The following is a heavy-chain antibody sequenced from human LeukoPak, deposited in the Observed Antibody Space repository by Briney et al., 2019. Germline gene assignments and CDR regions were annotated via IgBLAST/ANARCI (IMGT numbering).Heavy chain of an antibody. D-gene: IGHD3-3*01. V-gene: IGHV3-30-3*01. CDR1: GFTFSSYA. CDR2: ISYDGSNK. CDR3: ARGISYYDFWSGYLPIDY. J-gene: IGHJ4*02. Sequence: GGSLRLSCAASGFTFSSYAMHWVRQAPGKGLERVAVISYDGSNKYYADSVKSRFTISRDNSKNTLYLQMNSLRAEDTAVYYCARGISYYDFWSGYLPIDYWSQGTRVTVSS.